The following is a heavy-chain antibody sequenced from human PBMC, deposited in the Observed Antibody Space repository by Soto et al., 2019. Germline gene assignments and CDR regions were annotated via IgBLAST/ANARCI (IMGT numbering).Heavy chain of an antibody. CDR1: GFTFSNFG. Sequence: EVQLVESGGGLVQPGGSLRLSCEASGFTFSNFGINWVRQAPGKGLEWVSHISSSSTTIYYAESVKGRFTISRDNAKNSLYLQMSSLRGEDTAVYSCATSFIKTIGTTAWGQGTLVTVSS. CDR2: ISSSSTTI. D-gene: IGHD1-1*01. V-gene: IGHV3-48*01. J-gene: IGHJ4*02. CDR3: ATSFIKTIGTTA.